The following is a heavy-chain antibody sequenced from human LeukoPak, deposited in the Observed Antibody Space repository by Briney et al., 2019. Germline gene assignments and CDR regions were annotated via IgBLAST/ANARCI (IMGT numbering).Heavy chain of an antibody. Sequence: GGSLRLSCAASGFTFSNAWMSWVRQAPGKGLEWVGRIKSKTDSGTTDYAAPVKGRFTISRDDSKNTLYLQMNSLKTEDTAVYYCTTHIVVVTNFDYWGQGTLVTVSS. D-gene: IGHD3-22*01. CDR3: TTHIVVVTNFDY. V-gene: IGHV3-15*01. CDR2: IKSKTDSGTT. CDR1: GFTFSNAW. J-gene: IGHJ4*02.